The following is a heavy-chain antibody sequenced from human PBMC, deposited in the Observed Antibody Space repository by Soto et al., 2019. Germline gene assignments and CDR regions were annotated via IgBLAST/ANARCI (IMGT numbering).Heavy chain of an antibody. V-gene: IGHV1-46*01. Sequence: QVQLVQSGAEVKKPGASVKVSCKASGYTFTSYYMHWVRQAPGQGLERMGIINPSGGSTSYAQKFQGRVTMTRDTSTSTVYMELSSLRSEDTAVYYCARDSSSLRPDLYYFDYWGQGTLVTVSS. CDR3: ARDSSSLRPDLYYFDY. J-gene: IGHJ4*02. CDR2: INPSGGST. D-gene: IGHD4-17*01. CDR1: GYTFTSYY.